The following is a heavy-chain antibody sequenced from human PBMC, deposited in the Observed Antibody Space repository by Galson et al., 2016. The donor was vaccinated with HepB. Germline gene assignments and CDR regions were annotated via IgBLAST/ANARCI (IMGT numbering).Heavy chain of an antibody. CDR1: GFTFNTYA. CDR3: ARSAYFKEWLDP. D-gene: IGHD2/OR15-2a*01. V-gene: IGHV3-23*01. J-gene: IGHJ5*02. Sequence: SLRLSCAASGFTFNTYAMSWVRQAPGKGLEWVSLISGSGSSTFYADAVKGRFTIARDNSKTTLYLQMNSLRAEDTAIYYCARSAYFKEWLDPWGQGTPVTVSS. CDR2: ISGSGSST.